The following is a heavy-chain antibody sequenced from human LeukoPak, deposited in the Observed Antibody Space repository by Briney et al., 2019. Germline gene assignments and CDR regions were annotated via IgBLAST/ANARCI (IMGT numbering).Heavy chain of an antibody. CDR2: IWYGGSNK. CDR1: GFTFSSYG. CDR3: AKGGDYGNAFDI. J-gene: IGHJ3*02. V-gene: IGHV3-33*08. D-gene: IGHD4-17*01. Sequence: GGSLRLSCAASGFTFSSYGMHWVRQAPGKGLEWVAVIWYGGSNKYYADSVKGRFTISRDNSKNTLYLQMNSLRAEDTAVYYCAKGGDYGNAFDIWGQGTMVTVSS.